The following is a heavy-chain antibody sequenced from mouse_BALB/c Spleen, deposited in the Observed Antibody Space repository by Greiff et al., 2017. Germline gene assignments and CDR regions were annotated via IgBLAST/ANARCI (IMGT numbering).Heavy chain of an antibody. V-gene: IGHV14-3*02. CDR3: ASRTGTGY. J-gene: IGHJ2*01. Sequence: EVQLQQSGAELVKPGASVKLSCTASGFNIKDSYMHWVKQRPEQGLEWIGRIDPANGNTKYDPKFQGKATITADTSSNTAYLQLSSLTSEDTAVYYWASRTGTGYWGQGTTLTVSS. D-gene: IGHD4-1*01. CDR1: GFNIKDSY. CDR2: IDPANGNT.